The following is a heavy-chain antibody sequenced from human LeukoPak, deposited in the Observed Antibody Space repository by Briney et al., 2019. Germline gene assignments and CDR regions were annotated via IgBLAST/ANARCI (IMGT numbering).Heavy chain of an antibody. Sequence: GRSLRLSCAASGFTFRSYGMHWVRQAPGKGLEWVAVILDDGSEKYYADSVKGRFTISRDNSKNRLYLQMTSLRVEDTALYNCARDSLGGDYWGQGTLVTVSS. CDR2: ILDDGSEK. D-gene: IGHD3-16*01. V-gene: IGHV3-33*01. CDR3: ARDSLGGDY. J-gene: IGHJ4*02. CDR1: GFTFRSYG.